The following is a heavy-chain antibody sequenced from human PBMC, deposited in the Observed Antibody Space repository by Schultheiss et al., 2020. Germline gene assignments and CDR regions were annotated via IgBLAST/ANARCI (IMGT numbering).Heavy chain of an antibody. CDR1: GGSISSYY. J-gene: IGHJ4*02. CDR2: INHSGNT. Sequence: SETLSLTCTVSGGSISSYYWSWIRQPPGKGLEWIGYINHSGNTNNNPSLKSRVTISVDTSKNQFSLKLNSVTAADTAVYYCASGVGSYYFGYWGQGTLVTVSS. V-gene: IGHV4-59*01. D-gene: IGHD3-10*01. CDR3: ASGVGSYYFGY.